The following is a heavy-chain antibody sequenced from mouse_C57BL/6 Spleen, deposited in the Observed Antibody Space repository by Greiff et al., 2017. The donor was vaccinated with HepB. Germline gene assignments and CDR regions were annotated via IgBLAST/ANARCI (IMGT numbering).Heavy chain of an antibody. CDR2: ISSGGSYT. Sequence: EVQRVESGGDLVKPGGSLKLTCAASGFTFSSSGMSWVRQTPDKRLEWVATISSGGSYTYYPDSVKGRCTIYRDNAKNILYLQMSILKAENTARYYSARQTTDYFDYWGQGTTLTVSS. CDR1: GFTFSSSG. J-gene: IGHJ2*01. CDR3: ARQTTDYFDY. V-gene: IGHV5-6*01. D-gene: IGHD1-1*01.